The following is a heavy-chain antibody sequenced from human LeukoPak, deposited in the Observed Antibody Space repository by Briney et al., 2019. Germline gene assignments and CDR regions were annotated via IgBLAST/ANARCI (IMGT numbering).Heavy chain of an antibody. J-gene: IGHJ5*02. Sequence: EASVKVSCKASGYTFTSYAMHWVRQAPGQRLEWMGWINAGNGNTKYSQKFQGRVTITRDTSASTAYMELSSLRSEDTAVYYCARSPDSGSTMRNWFDPWGQGTLVTVSS. V-gene: IGHV1-3*01. CDR1: GYTFTSYA. D-gene: IGHD1-26*01. CDR3: ARSPDSGSTMRNWFDP. CDR2: INAGNGNT.